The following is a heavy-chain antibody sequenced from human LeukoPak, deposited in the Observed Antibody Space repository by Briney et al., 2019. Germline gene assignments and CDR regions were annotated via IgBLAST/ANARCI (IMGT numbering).Heavy chain of an antibody. CDR2: ISANNANT. V-gene: IGHV1-18*01. J-gene: IGHJ4*02. D-gene: IGHD2-2*01. CDR3: ARWAGYCSGTSCYPYYFDY. Sequence: ASVKLSCKASGYTFTTYGVSWVRQAPGQGLEWLGWISANNANTNYAQNLQGRVTMTTDPSTSTAYMELRSLRSDDTAVYYCARWAGYCSGTSCYPYYFDYWGQGTLVTVSS. CDR1: GYTFTTYG.